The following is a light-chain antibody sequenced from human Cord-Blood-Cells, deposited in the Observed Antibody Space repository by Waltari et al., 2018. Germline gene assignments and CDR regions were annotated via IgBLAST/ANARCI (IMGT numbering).Light chain of an antibody. CDR3: QQRSNWLT. CDR1: QSVSSY. V-gene: IGKV3-11*01. CDR2: DAS. J-gene: IGKJ4*01. Sequence: EIVSTQSPATLSLSPRERATLSCRASQSVSSYLAWYQQKPGQAPRLLIYDASNRATGIPARFSGSGSGTDFTLTISSLEPEDFAVYYCQQRSNWLTFGGGTKVEIK.